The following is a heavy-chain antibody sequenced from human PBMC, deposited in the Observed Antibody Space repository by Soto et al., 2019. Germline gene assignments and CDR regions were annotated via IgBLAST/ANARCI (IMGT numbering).Heavy chain of an antibody. CDR1: GFTFSNYA. J-gene: IGHJ5*02. CDR2: ISGSGDNK. D-gene: IGHD3-16*02. CDR3: AKDHCSDNTCRRVITNWFDP. V-gene: IGHV3-23*01. Sequence: EVQLLESGGGLVQPGGSLRVSCAASGFTFSNYAMSWVRQAPGKGPEWVSGISGSGDNKYYAESVEGRFTISRDNSKNMFFLQMNSLRAEDTAVYYCAKDHCSDNTCRRVITNWFDPWGQGTLVIVSS.